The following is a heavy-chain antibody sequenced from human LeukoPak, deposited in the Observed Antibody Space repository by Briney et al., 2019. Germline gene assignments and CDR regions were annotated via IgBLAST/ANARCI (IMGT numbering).Heavy chain of an antibody. V-gene: IGHV1-69*01. CDR3: ARKPMGATHFDY. CDR1: GGTFSSSA. D-gene: IGHD1-26*01. CDR2: IIPIFGTA. J-gene: IGHJ4*02. Sequence: SVKVSCKASGGTFSSSAISWVRQAHGQGLEWMGGIIPIFGTANYAQKFQGRVTIIADEPTSTAYMELSSLRSEDTAVYYCARKPMGATHFDYWGQGTLVTVSS.